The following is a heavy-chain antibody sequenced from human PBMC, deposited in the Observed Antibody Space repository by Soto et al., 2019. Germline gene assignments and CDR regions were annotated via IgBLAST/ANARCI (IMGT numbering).Heavy chain of an antibody. J-gene: IGHJ6*02. CDR3: ARGKGLDLRYYYGMDV. CDR1: GYTFTGYY. Sequence: ASLKVSCKASGYTFTGYYMHWVRQAPGQGLEWMGWINPNSGGTNYAQKFQGWVTMTRDTSISTAYMELSRLRSDDTAVYYCARGKGLDLRYYYGMDVWGQGTTVTVSS. D-gene: IGHD1-7*01. CDR2: INPNSGGT. V-gene: IGHV1-2*04.